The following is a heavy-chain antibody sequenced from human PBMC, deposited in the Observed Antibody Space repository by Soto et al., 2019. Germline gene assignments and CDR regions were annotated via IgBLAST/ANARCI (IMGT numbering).Heavy chain of an antibody. CDR2: IIPLFGTE. D-gene: IGHD3-3*01. CDR1: GGSFSTYA. J-gene: IGHJ4*01. V-gene: IGHV1-69*06. CDR3: PTGFWSGPIAHYFDY. Sequence: QVHLVQSGAEVKKPGSSVKVSCKASGGSFSTYAINWLRQAPGQGLEWMGGIIPLFGTENYAQNFQDRFTFTADKSTTTADMEVRSLTSEDTAVYYCPTGFWSGPIAHYFDYGGQGTLVTVSS.